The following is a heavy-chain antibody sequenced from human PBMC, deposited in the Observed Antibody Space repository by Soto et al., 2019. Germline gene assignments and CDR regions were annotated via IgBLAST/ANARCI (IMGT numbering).Heavy chain of an antibody. CDR1: GFAFNTYA. Sequence: EVQLLESGGNLVQPGGSLRLSCAASGFAFNTYAMSWVRQAPGTGLEWVSSISGSGGITYYIGSVKGRFTISRDNSKNTLYLQMNSLRADDTAVYFCANQGASRPYYFDYWGRGTLVIVSS. J-gene: IGHJ4*02. CDR3: ANQGASRPYYFDY. D-gene: IGHD5-12*01. CDR2: ISGSGGIT. V-gene: IGHV3-23*01.